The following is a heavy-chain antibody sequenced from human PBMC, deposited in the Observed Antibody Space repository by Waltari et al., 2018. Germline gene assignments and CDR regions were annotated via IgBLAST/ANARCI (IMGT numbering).Heavy chain of an antibody. D-gene: IGHD2-15*01. CDR3: GRDRGRGLYLDS. CDR2: VNTSGKT. CDR1: GAYMSSTHL. Sequence: QLQLQQSGPGLVRPSGTLSLTCEVSGAYMSSTHLWNWVRQSPGKGLEWIGQVNTSGKTNYNPSFAGRVTVSVDTSTNQFSLKLTSATAADTAVYYCGRDRGRGLYLDSWGQGTLVTVSP. V-gene: IGHV4-4*02. J-gene: IGHJ4*02.